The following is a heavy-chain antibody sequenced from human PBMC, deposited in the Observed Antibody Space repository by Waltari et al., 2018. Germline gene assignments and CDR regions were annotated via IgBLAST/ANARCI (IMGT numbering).Heavy chain of an antibody. CDR1: GGSISSYY. CDR2: IYYSGST. Sequence: QVQLQESGPGLVKPSETLSLTCTVSGGSISSYYWSWIRQPPGKGLEWIGYIYYSGSTNYNPSLNSRVTISVDTAKNQFSLKLSSVTAADTAVYYCARELVTAVAGQTYFDYWGQGTLVTVSS. V-gene: IGHV4-59*01. J-gene: IGHJ4*02. CDR3: ARELVTAVAGQTYFDY. D-gene: IGHD6-19*01.